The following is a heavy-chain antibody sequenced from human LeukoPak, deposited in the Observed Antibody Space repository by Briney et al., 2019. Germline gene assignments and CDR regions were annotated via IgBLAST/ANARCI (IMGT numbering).Heavy chain of an antibody. V-gene: IGHV5-51*01. J-gene: IGHJ4*02. CDR2: IYPGDSDT. CDR1: GYSFTSYW. CDR3: ARHTLPYCGGDCYPSGIDY. D-gene: IGHD2-21*02. Sequence: GESLKISCKGSGYSFTSYWIGWVRQMPGKGLEWMGIIYPGDSDTRYSPSFQGQVTISADKSISTAYLQWSSLKASDTAMYYCARHTLPYCGGDCYPSGIDYWGQGTLVTVSS.